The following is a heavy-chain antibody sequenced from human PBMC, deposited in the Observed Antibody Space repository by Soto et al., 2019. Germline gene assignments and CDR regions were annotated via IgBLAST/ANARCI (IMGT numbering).Heavy chain of an antibody. D-gene: IGHD1-1*01. Sequence: QVHLVQSGAEVKKPGASVKVSCKCSGYTFTSYGITWVRQAPGQGLEWMGWISAHNDNTDYAQKPQGRVTVTRDTSPSTAYMELRSLRSADTAVYYCARGRYGDYWGQGALVTVSS. CDR3: ARGRYGDY. CDR2: ISAHNDNT. CDR1: GYTFTSYG. J-gene: IGHJ4*02. V-gene: IGHV1-18*01.